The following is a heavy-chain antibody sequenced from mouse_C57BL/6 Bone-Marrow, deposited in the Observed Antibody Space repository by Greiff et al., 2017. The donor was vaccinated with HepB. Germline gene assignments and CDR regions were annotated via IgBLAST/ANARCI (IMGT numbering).Heavy chain of an antibody. CDR2: IYPGSGST. J-gene: IGHJ4*01. Sequence: VQLQQPGAELVKPGASVKMSCKASGYTFTSYWITWVKQRPGQGLEWIGDIYPGSGSTNYNEKFKSKATLTVDTSSSTAYMHLSSLTSEDSAVYYCARDPLLRGAMDYWGQGTSVTVSS. CDR3: ARDPLLRGAMDY. V-gene: IGHV1-55*01. CDR1: GYTFTSYW. D-gene: IGHD1-1*01.